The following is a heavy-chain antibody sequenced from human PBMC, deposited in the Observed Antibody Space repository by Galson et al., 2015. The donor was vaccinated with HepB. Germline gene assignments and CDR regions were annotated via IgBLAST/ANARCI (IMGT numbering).Heavy chain of an antibody. J-gene: IGHJ3*01. Sequence: SLRLSCAASGFTFSDYYMAWIRQAPGKGLEWVSYISGTSTYTDYADSVKGRFTISRDNANNSLHLQMNSLRDDDTAAYYCATDRLGFTIFGVAIPTESAFPLWGQGTMVTVSS. CDR2: ISGTSTYT. CDR3: ATDRLGFTIFGVAIPTESAFPL. CDR1: GFTFSDYY. D-gene: IGHD3-3*01. V-gene: IGHV3-11*06.